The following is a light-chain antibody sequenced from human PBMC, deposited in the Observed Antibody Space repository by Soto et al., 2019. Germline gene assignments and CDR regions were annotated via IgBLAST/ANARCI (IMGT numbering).Light chain of an antibody. V-gene: IGKV3-20*01. CDR3: HQYGYSLGIA. J-gene: IGKJ4*01. CDR2: SAS. CDR1: QSVGGDY. Sequence: EIVLTQSPGTLSLSPGERATLSCRASQSVGGDYLAWYQQKPGQAPRLLIYSASTRATGIPDRFSGSGSGTDFTLTISRLEPEDFAVYYCHQYGYSLGIACGGGTKVDIK.